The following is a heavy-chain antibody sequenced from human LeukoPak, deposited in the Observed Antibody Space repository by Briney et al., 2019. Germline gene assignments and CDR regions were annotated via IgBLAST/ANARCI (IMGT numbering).Heavy chain of an antibody. Sequence: PGRSLTLSCAASGFTFSSYGMHWVRQAPGKGLEWVAVIWYDGSNKYYADSVKGRFTISRDNSKNTLYLQMNSLRAEDTAVYYCAKTVSHYYYYMDVWGKGTTVTVSS. CDR3: AKTVSHYYYYMDV. CDR2: IWYDGSNK. D-gene: IGHD4-17*01. J-gene: IGHJ6*03. CDR1: GFTFSSYG. V-gene: IGHV3-33*06.